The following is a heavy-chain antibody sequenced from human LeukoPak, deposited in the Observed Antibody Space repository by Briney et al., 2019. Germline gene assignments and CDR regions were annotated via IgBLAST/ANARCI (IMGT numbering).Heavy chain of an antibody. D-gene: IGHD4-17*01. CDR3: ARGGYGDYANVCDI. CDR1: GGSISSSNYY. Sequence: SETLSLTCTVSGGSISSSNYYWGWIRQPPGKGLEWIGSIYYSGSTYYNPSLKSRVTISVDTSKNQFSLKLSSVTAADTAVYYCARGGYGDYANVCDIWGQGTMVSVSS. CDR2: IYYSGST. V-gene: IGHV4-39*01. J-gene: IGHJ3*02.